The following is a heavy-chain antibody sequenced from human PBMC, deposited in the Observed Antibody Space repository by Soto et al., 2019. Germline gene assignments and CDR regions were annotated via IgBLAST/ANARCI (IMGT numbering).Heavy chain of an antibody. CDR2: ISSSSYT. D-gene: IGHD5-12*01. J-gene: IGHJ4*02. CDR3: ARDHHRYSGYDYVDY. Sequence: GGSLRLSCAASGFTFSDYYMSWIRQAPGKGLEWVSYISSSSYTNYADSVKGRFTISRDNAKNSLYLQMNSLRAEDTAVYYCARDHHRYSGYDYVDYWGRGTLVTVSS. V-gene: IGHV3-11*05. CDR1: GFTFSDYY.